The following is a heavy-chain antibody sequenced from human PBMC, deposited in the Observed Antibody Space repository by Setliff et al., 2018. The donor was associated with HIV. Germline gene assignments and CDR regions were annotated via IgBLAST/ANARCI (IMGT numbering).Heavy chain of an antibody. V-gene: IGHV3-15*01. CDR2: IKSKTDGGTT. Sequence: GGSLRLSCAASGFAFSNAWMSWVRQAPGKGLEWVGRIKSKTDGGTTDYAAPVKGRFTISRDDSKNTLYLQMNSLKTEDTAVYYCTTRTNFWSGYYTGNSGQGTLVTVSS. CDR3: TTRTNFWSGYYTGN. CDR1: GFAFSNAW. J-gene: IGHJ4*02. D-gene: IGHD3-3*01.